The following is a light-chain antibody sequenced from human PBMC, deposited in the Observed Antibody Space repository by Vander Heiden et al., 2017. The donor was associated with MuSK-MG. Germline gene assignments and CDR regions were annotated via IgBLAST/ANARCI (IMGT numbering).Light chain of an antibody. Sequence: DIQMTQSPSSLSASVGDRVIIACRSSRSVVKSLHWYLVKPGTAPKIVLYDVSNLQRGAPSRFSGSGSGTEFTLTISGFQPEDSATYYCQQTYGDSVTFGQGTRLDIQ. CDR1: RSVVKS. CDR3: QQTYGDSVT. CDR2: DVS. J-gene: IGKJ5*01. V-gene: IGKV1-39*01.